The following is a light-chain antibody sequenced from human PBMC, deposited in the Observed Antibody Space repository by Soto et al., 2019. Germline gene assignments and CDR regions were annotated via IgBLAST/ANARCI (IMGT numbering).Light chain of an antibody. J-gene: IGKJ1*01. Sequence: DIQMTQSPSSLSASVGDRVTITCRASQGISNYLAWYQQKPGKVPKLLIYAASTFQSGVPSRFSGSGSGTEFTLTISSLQPEDVATYYCQKYNSGATCGQGTNVEIK. V-gene: IGKV1-27*01. CDR3: QKYNSGAT. CDR1: QGISNY. CDR2: AAS.